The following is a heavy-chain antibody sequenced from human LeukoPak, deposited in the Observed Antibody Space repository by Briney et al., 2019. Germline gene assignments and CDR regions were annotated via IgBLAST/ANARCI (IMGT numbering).Heavy chain of an antibody. CDR2: ISSSSSTI. CDR1: GFTFSSYS. V-gene: IGHV3-48*02. D-gene: IGHD6-19*01. CDR3: AVAGYYYYYYGMDV. Sequence: GRSLRLSCAASGFTFSSYSMNWVRQAPGKGLEWVSYISSSSSTIYYADSVKGRFTISRDNAKNSLYLQMNSLRDEDTAVYYCAVAGYYYYYYGMDVWGQGTTVTVSS. J-gene: IGHJ6*02.